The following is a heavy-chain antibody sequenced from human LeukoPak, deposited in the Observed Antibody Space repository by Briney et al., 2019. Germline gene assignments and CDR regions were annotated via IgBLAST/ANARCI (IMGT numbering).Heavy chain of an antibody. CDR2: ISGSGIST. CDR1: GFTFSGYA. D-gene: IGHD3-10*01. Sequence: GGSLRLSCAASGFTFSGYAMSWVRQAPGKGLEWVSVISGSGISTYNADSVKGRFTISRDNSKNTLYLQMNSLRAEDTAVYYCARARNYYGLGSSNYFDYWGQGTLVTVSS. CDR3: ARARNYYGLGSSNYFDY. J-gene: IGHJ4*02. V-gene: IGHV3-23*01.